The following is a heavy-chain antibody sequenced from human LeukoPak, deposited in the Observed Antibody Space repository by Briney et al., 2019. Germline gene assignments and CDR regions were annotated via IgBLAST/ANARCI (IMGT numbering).Heavy chain of an antibody. CDR1: GFTLSSYW. CDR2: IKQEGSEK. J-gene: IGHJ2*01. V-gene: IGHV3-7*03. D-gene: IGHD4-17*01. Sequence: GGSPRLSCAACGFTLSSYWMRGVRQARGKGGEGVANIKQEGSEKYYVDSVKGRFTTSRDNPQNSLYLQMNSLRAEDTAVYYCARETTVTTFHWYFDLWGRGTLVTVSS. CDR3: ARETTVTTFHWYFDL.